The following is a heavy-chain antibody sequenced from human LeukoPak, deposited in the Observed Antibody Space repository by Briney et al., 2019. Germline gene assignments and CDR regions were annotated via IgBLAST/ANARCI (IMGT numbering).Heavy chain of an antibody. Sequence: GRSLRLSCAASGFTFSSYAMHWVRQAPGKGLEWVAVISYDGSNKYYADSVKGRFTISRDNSKNTLYLQMNSLRAEDTAVYYCARGGYDILTGYSTLGYWGQGTLVTVSS. CDR2: ISYDGSNK. J-gene: IGHJ4*02. V-gene: IGHV3-30-3*01. D-gene: IGHD3-9*01. CDR3: ARGGYDILTGYSTLGY. CDR1: GFTFSSYA.